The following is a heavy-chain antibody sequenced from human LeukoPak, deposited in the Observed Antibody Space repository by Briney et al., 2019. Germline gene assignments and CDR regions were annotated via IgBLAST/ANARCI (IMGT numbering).Heavy chain of an antibody. D-gene: IGHD5-18*01. CDR3: ARGLGRRAMVTRGGVRFDY. J-gene: IGHJ4*02. V-gene: IGHV1-8*01. CDR2: MNPNSGNT. Sequence: GASVKVSCKASGYTFTSYDINWVRQAPGQGLEWMGWMNPNSGNTGYAQKFEGRVAMTRNTSITTAYIELSSLRSEDTAVYYCARGLGRRAMVTRGGVRFDYWGQGTLVTVSS. CDR1: GYTFTSYD.